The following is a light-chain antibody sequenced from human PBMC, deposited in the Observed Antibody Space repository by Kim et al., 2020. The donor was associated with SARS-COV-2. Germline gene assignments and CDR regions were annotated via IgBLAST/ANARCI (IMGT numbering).Light chain of an antibody. V-gene: IGLV6-57*02. Sequence: KTVTISCTGSSGSIASNYVQWYQQRPGSAPTTVIYEDNQRPSGVPDRFSGSIDSSSNSASLTISGLKTEDEADYYCQSYDSSHLWVFGGGTQLTVL. J-gene: IGLJ3*02. CDR3: QSYDSSHLWV. CDR2: EDN. CDR1: SGSIASNY.